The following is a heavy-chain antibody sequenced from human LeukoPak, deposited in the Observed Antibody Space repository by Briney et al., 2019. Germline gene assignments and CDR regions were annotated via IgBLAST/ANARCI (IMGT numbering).Heavy chain of an antibody. V-gene: IGHV3-23*01. D-gene: IGHD3-22*01. CDR3: ARDDRSEVVVAALDY. CDR2: VSGSGGAT. CDR1: GFTFSNYA. Sequence: GGSLRLSCAASGFTFSNYAMSWVRQAPGKGLEWVSGVSGSGGATYYADSVKGRFTISRDNSKNTLYLQMNSLRAEDTALYFCARDDRSEVVVAALDYWGQETLVTVSS. J-gene: IGHJ4*02.